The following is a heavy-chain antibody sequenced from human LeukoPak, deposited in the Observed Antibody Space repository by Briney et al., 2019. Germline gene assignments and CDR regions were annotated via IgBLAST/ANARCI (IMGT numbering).Heavy chain of an antibody. CDR3: ARGCGGSAACYIIDY. CDR1: GVTFSSYA. Sequence: GGSLRLSCSASGVTFSSYAMHWVRQAPGKGLEWVTIIWNDGSNKNYVDSVKGRFIISRDNSKNTLYLQMNSLRAEDTAVYYCARGCGGSAACYIIDYWGQGTLVTVSS. J-gene: IGHJ4*02. V-gene: IGHV3-33*08. CDR2: IWNDGSNK. D-gene: IGHD2-15*01.